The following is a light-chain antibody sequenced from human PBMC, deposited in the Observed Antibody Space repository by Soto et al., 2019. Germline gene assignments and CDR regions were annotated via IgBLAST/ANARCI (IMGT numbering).Light chain of an antibody. V-gene: IGKV1-39*01. J-gene: IGKJ4*01. CDR1: QNIKKY. CDR3: QQSISSPLT. Sequence: DIQMTQSPSALSASVGDRVTITCRASQNIKKYLNWYRQKPEKAPDLLIYTASSLQVGFPSRFSGSGSGTDFTHTITSLQPEDSATYYCQQSISSPLTFGGGTKVEI. CDR2: TAS.